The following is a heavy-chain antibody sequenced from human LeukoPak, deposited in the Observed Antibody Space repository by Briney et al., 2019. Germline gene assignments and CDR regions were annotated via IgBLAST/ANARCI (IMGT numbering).Heavy chain of an antibody. CDR2: ISYDGSNK. J-gene: IGHJ4*02. CDR1: GFTFSSYA. Sequence: PGGSLRLSCAASGFTFSSYAMHWVRQAPGKGLEWVAVISYDGSNKYYADSVKGRFTTSRDNSKNTLYLQMNSLRAEDTAVYYCARDRDSSGYYTTTSLDYWGQGTLVTVSS. V-gene: IGHV3-30-3*01. CDR3: ARDRDSSGYYTTTSLDY. D-gene: IGHD3-22*01.